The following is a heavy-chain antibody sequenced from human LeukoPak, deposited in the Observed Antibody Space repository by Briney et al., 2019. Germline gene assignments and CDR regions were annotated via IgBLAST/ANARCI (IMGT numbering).Heavy chain of an antibody. CDR1: GFTVSSNY. CDR3: ARVNYQEDGDFDY. CDR2: IYSGGST. D-gene: IGHD1-7*01. Sequence: GGSLRLSCAASGFTVSSNYMSWVRQAPGKGLEWVSVIYSGGSTYYADSVKGRFTISRYNSKNTLYLQMNSLRAEDTAVYYCARVNYQEDGDFDYWGQGTLVTVSS. V-gene: IGHV3-53*01. J-gene: IGHJ4*02.